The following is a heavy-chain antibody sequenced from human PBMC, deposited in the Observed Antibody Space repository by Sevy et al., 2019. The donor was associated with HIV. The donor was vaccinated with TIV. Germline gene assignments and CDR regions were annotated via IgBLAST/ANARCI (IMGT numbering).Heavy chain of an antibody. V-gene: IGHV3-21*01. Sequence: GGSLRLSCAASGFTFSSYSMNWVRQAPGKGLEWVSSISSSSSNIYYADSVKGRFTISRDNAKNSLYLQMNSLRAEDTAVYYCARVFYGDSPYFDYWGQGTLVTVSS. CDR3: ARVFYGDSPYFDY. CDR1: GFTFSSYS. D-gene: IGHD4-17*01. J-gene: IGHJ4*02. CDR2: ISSSSSNI.